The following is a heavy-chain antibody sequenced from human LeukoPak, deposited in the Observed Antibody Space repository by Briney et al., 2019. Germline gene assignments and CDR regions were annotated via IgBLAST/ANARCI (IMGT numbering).Heavy chain of an antibody. CDR1: GGTFSSYA. Sequence: GASVKVSCKASGGTFSSYAISWVRQAPGQGLEWMGWINPNSGGTNYAQKFQGRVTMTRDTSISTASMELSRLRSDDTAVYYCARVWDYYDSGTYYEYWGQGTLVTVSS. CDR2: INPNSGGT. CDR3: ARVWDYYDSGTYYEY. J-gene: IGHJ4*02. D-gene: IGHD3-10*01. V-gene: IGHV1-2*02.